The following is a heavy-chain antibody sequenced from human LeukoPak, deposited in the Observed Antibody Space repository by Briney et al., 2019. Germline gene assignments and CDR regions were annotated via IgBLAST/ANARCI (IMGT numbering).Heavy chain of an antibody. CDR2: MNPYSGNT. CDR3: ARGCIGRTSLRSLYY. CDR1: GYTFTSYV. Sequence: ASVKVSCKASGYTFTSYVINWVRQATGQGLEWMGWMNPYSGNTGYALKFPGRVSMTRNTSIRTAYMELSSVRSEDTAVDYRARGCIGRTSLRSLYYLGQGTLVT. J-gene: IGHJ4*02. D-gene: IGHD3-10*01. V-gene: IGHV1-8*01.